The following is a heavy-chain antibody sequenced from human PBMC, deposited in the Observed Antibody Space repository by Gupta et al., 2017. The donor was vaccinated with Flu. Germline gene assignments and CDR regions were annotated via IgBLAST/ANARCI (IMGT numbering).Heavy chain of an antibody. Sequence: QVQLVESVGGVVQPGRSLRLSCAASGFTFSSYGMHWVRQAPGKGLEWVAVIWYDGSNKYYADSVKGRFTISRDNYKNTLYLQMNSLRAEDTAVYYCASSGYCSSTSCYKFLLGPPVAWGQGTLVTVSS. J-gene: IGHJ5*02. CDR3: ASSGYCSSTSCYKFLLGPPVA. CDR2: IWYDGSNK. CDR1: GFTFSSYG. V-gene: IGHV3-33*01. D-gene: IGHD2-2*02.